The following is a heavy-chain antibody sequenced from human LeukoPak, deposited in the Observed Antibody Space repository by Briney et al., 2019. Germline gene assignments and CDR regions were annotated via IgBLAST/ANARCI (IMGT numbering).Heavy chain of an antibody. CDR3: ARRAGAYSHPYDY. J-gene: IGHJ4*02. V-gene: IGHV3-23*01. CDR2: ISGSGGST. D-gene: IGHD4/OR15-4a*01. Sequence: GGSLRLSCAASGFTFSSYGMSWVHQAPGKGLEWVSAISGSGGSTYYADSVKGRFTISRDNSKNTLYLQMNSLRAEDTAVYYCARRAGAYSHPYDYWGQGALVTVSS. CDR1: GFTFSSYG.